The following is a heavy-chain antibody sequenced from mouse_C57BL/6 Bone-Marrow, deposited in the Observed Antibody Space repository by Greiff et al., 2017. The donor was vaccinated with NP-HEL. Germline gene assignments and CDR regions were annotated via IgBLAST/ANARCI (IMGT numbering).Heavy chain of an antibody. CDR1: GYSLTSGYY. CDR2: ISYDGSN. CDR3: ARDGDAMDY. V-gene: IGHV3-6*01. D-gene: IGHD1-1*02. Sequence: ESGPGLVKPSQSLSLTCSVTGYSLTSGYYWNWIRQFPGNKLEWMGYISYDGSNNYNPSLKNRISITRETSKNQFFLKLNSVTTEDTATYYCARDGDAMDYWGQGTSGTVSS. J-gene: IGHJ4*01.